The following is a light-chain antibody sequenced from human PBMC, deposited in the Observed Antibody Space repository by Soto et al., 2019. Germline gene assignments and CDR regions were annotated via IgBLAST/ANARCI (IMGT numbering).Light chain of an antibody. Sequence: AIQMTQSPPSLSASVGDRVIITCRASQDIRVDVGWLQQRPGHAPNLLIYAASTLHTGVPSTFKGSGSATDFTPSINDLQPEDVATYFCLQDYDFPYTFGQGTKVDIK. CDR2: AAS. J-gene: IGKJ2*01. CDR3: LQDYDFPYT. CDR1: QDIRVD. V-gene: IGKV1-6*01.